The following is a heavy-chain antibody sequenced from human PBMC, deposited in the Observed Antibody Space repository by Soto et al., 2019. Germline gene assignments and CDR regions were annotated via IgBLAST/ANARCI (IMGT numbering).Heavy chain of an antibody. CDR3: ARGGGVGVAGSAAFDM. V-gene: IGHV1-2*02. J-gene: IGHJ3*02. D-gene: IGHD3-3*01. Sequence: QLHLVQSGAVVKKPGASVTVSCSASGYPVTAYYMHWVRQAPGRGLEWMGGINPATGAAKYTQTFQGRVNMTRDTSKRTVFMELGGLKSGETAVFYCARGGGVGVAGSAAFDMWGQGTLVTVSS. CDR1: GYPVTAYY. CDR2: INPATGAA.